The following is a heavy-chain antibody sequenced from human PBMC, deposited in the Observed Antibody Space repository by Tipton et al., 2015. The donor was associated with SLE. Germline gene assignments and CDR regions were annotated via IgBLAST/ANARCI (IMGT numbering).Heavy chain of an antibody. D-gene: IGHD4-11*01. J-gene: IGHJ4*02. CDR1: GGSISSSSFY. CDR2: IYYSGIT. Sequence: TLSLTCTVSGGSISSSSFYWGWIRQPPGKGLEWIASIYYSGITYYNPSLKSRVTMSVDTSNNQFSLKLTSVTAADTAVYYCARIPSLQYYVDYWGQGTLVTVSS. V-gene: IGHV4-39*07. CDR3: ARIPSLQYYVDY.